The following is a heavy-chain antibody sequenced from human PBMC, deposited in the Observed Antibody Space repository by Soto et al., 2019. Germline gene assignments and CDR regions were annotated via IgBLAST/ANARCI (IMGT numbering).Heavy chain of an antibody. J-gene: IGHJ5*02. CDR3: ARHGPRVAAAPFNWFDP. CDR1: GYNFPNYW. CDR2: IYPADSDT. V-gene: IGHV5-51*01. Sequence: PGESLKISCKGSGYNFPNYWIGWVRQMPGKGLEWMGIIYPADSDTRYSPSFQGQVTISADKSISTAYLQWSRLKASDTAMYYCARHGPRVAAAPFNWFDPWGQGALVTVSS. D-gene: IGHD2-15*01.